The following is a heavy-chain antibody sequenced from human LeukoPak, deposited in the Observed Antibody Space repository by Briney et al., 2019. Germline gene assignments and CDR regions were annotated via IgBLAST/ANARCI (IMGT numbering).Heavy chain of an antibody. Sequence: PSETLSLTCAVYGGSFSGYYWSWIRQPPGKGLEWIGEINHSGSTNYNPSLKSRVTISVDTSKNQFSLKLSSVTAADTAVYYCARTRTLMTGYYRYWGQGTLVTVPS. J-gene: IGHJ4*02. CDR1: GGSFSGYY. CDR3: ARTRTLMTGYYRY. V-gene: IGHV4-34*01. D-gene: IGHD3-9*01. CDR2: INHSGST.